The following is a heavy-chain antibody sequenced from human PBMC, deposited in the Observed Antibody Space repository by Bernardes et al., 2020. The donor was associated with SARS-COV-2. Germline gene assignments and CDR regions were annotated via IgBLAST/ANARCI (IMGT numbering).Heavy chain of an antibody. CDR3: VRHVSYCDSSTCYYWYINL. V-gene: IGHV5-51*01. J-gene: IGHJ2*01. Sequence: GAYLNTSRQGPRYSLHDYWFGLVRHPPGKGPEWVGISYPCHSDTTHSPSLQGQVTTPADKSTSTAYLQWSSLKASDTAIYYCVRHVSYCDSSTCYYWYINLWSRGTLGTVSS. CDR1: RYSLHDYW. CDR2: SYPCHSDT. D-gene: IGHD2-15*01.